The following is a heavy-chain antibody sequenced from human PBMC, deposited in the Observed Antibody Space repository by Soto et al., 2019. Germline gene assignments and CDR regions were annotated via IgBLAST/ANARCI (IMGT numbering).Heavy chain of an antibody. Sequence: QVHLVESGGGVVQPGRSLRLSCAASGFTFSSYGMLWVRQAPGKGLEWVAVIWYNGSKKYYGESVKGRFTIFRDNCENTLYPEMSSLRAEDTAVYYCARQLAVPYAAYARDVWGQGTTVTVSS. CDR3: ARQLAVPYAAYARDV. CDR2: IWYNGSKK. D-gene: IGHD2-15*01. CDR1: GFTFSSYG. V-gene: IGHV3-33*03. J-gene: IGHJ6*02.